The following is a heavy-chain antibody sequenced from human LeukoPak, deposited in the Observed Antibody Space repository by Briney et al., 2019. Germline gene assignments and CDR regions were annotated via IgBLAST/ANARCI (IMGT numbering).Heavy chain of an antibody. CDR2: ISYDGSNK. CDR1: GFTFSSYG. Sequence: GGSLRLSCAASGFTFSSYGMHWVRQAPGKGLEWVAVISYDGSNKYYADSVKGRFTISRDNSKNTLYLQMNSLRAEDTAVYYCAKVRYDCSSTSCYGVYYYYGMDVWGQGTTVTVSS. CDR3: AKVRYDCSSTSCYGVYYYYGMDV. V-gene: IGHV3-30*18. J-gene: IGHJ6*02. D-gene: IGHD2-2*01.